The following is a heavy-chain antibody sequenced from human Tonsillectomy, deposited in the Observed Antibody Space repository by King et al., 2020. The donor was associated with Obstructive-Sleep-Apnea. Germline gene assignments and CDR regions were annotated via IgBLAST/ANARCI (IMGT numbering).Heavy chain of an antibody. J-gene: IGHJ4*02. D-gene: IGHD2-2*01. Sequence: QLVQSGGGVVQPGGSLRLSCAASGFTFSSYGMHWVRQAPGKGLEWVAFLRYDGINKYYADSVKGRFTISRDNSKNTLYLQMNSLRAEDTAVYYCVSCYRGGTCWEFDYWGQGTLVTVSS. CDR2: LRYDGINK. V-gene: IGHV3-30*02. CDR3: VSCYRGGTCWEFDY. CDR1: GFTFSSYG.